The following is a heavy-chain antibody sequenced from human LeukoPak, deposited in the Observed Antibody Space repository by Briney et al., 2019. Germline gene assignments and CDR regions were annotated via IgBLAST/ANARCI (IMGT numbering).Heavy chain of an antibody. CDR3: AKDLRKDGIWDIDY. V-gene: IGHV3-23*01. J-gene: IGHJ4*02. Sequence: GGSLRLSCAASGFAFSTYTMNWVRQAPGKGLEWVSGIYGSGGASFYADSVKGRFTISRDNSQNTVFLQMDSLRDEDTALYYCAKDLRKDGIWDIDYWGQGTLVTVSS. CDR1: GFAFSTYT. D-gene: IGHD1-14*01. CDR2: IYGSGGAS.